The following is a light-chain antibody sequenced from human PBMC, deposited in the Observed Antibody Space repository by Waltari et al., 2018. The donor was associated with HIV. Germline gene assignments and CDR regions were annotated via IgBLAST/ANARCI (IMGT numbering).Light chain of an antibody. Sequence: QSALTQPASVSGSPGPSITIPRPGTSSEVGGYNYVSWYQQHPSKTPKIMVYDVSKRTSGGSNRFSGSKSGNAASMTISGLQAEDDADYCSCSSAGSSSYVFGTGTKVTVL. J-gene: IGLJ1*01. CDR3: CSSAGSSSYV. CDR2: DVS. CDR1: SSEVGGYNY. V-gene: IGLV2-23*02.